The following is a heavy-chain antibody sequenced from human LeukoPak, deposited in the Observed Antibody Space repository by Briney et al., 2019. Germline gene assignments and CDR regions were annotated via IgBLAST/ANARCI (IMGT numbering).Heavy chain of an antibody. J-gene: IGHJ5*02. D-gene: IGHD3-10*01. V-gene: IGHV1-69*05. Sequence: SVKVSCKASGCTFSSYAISWVRQAPGQGLEWMGRIIPIFGTANYAQKFQGRVTITTDESTSTAYMELSSLRSEDTAVYYCARIGYYYGSGSYYSPGGQGTLVTVS. CDR1: GCTFSSYA. CDR2: IIPIFGTA. CDR3: ARIGYYYGSGSYYSP.